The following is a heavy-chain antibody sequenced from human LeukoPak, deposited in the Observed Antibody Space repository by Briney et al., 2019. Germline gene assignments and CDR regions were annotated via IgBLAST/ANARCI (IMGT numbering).Heavy chain of an antibody. CDR3: AKDRSGRSDSKRIPFDS. CDR2: ISGSGGST. V-gene: IGHV3-23*01. CDR1: GFTFSNYA. D-gene: IGHD6-19*01. Sequence: GGSLRLSCAASGFTFSNYAMSWVRQAPGKGLEWVSLISGSGGSTYYADSVKGRFTISRDNSKNTLYLQMNSLRAEDTAVYYCAKDRSGRSDSKRIPFDSWGQGTLVTVSS. J-gene: IGHJ4*02.